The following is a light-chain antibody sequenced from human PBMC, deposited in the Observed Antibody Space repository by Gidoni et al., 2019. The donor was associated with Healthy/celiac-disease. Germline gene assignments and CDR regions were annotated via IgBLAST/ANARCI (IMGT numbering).Light chain of an antibody. CDR2: QDS. CDR3: QAWDSSINYV. CDR1: KLGDKY. V-gene: IGLV3-1*01. Sequence: SYELTQPPSVSASPGQTASITCSGDKLGDKYACWYQQKPGQSPVLVIYQDSKRPSGIPERFSGSNSGNTATLTISGTQAMDEADYYCQAWDSSINYVFGTGTKVTVL. J-gene: IGLJ1*01.